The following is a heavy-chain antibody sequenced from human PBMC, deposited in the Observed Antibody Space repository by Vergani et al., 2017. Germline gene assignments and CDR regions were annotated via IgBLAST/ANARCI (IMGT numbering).Heavy chain of an antibody. CDR3: ARQFWVSQGVGAFET. CDR2: VFHSGSA. J-gene: IGHJ3*02. CDR1: GESFSSFY. D-gene: IGHD3-16*01. V-gene: IGHV4-38-2*01. Sequence: QVQLQESGPGLVKPSGTLSLTCAVFGESFSSFYWSWIRQPPGKGLEWIATVFHSGSAYYNPSLRRRVTISVETSKNQFSLRLTTLTAADTAVYYCARQFWVSQGVGAFETWGRGTEVSVSS.